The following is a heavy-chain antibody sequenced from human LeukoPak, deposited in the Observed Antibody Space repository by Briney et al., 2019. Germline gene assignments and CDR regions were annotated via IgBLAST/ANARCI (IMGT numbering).Heavy chain of an antibody. CDR1: GGSISSYY. J-gene: IGHJ4*02. CDR2: IYYSGST. Sequence: PSETLFLTCSVSGGSISSYYWSWIRQPPGKGLEWIGYIYYSGSTNYNPSLKRRVTISVDTSNNKFSLKLSSVTAADTAVYYCARQGRDYGDFDYWGQGTLVTVSS. V-gene: IGHV4-59*08. D-gene: IGHD4-17*01. CDR3: ARQGRDYGDFDY.